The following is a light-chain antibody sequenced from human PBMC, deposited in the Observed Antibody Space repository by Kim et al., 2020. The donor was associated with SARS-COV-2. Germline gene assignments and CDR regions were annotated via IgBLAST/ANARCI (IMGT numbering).Light chain of an antibody. CDR1: QTVSDK. J-gene: IGKJ1*01. CDR2: GAS. Sequence: FPGEGATLACRASQTVSDKLAWYQQRPGQAPRLLIYGASTRAAGVPARFSGSGSGTEFTLTISSIQSADFAIYFCQQYSDWPPWTFGQGAKVDIK. V-gene: IGKV3-15*01. CDR3: QQYSDWPPWT.